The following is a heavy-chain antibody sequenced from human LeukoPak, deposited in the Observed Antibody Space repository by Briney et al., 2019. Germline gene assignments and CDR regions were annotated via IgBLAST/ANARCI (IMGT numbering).Heavy chain of an antibody. D-gene: IGHD4-23*01. J-gene: IGHJ4*02. V-gene: IGHV3-7*01. CDR2: IKPDGSEK. CDR1: GFTFGSYW. CDR3: VGGPKTTGVD. Sequence: GGSLRLSCEASGFTFGSYWMSWVGQAPGKGLEWVANIKPDGSEKDYVDSVKGRFTISRDNAKNSLYLQMNSLRAEDTAVYYCVGGPKTTGVDWGQGTLVTVSS.